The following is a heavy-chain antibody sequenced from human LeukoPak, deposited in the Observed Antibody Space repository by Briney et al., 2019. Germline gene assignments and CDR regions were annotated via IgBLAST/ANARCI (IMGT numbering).Heavy chain of an antibody. J-gene: IGHJ4*02. CDR3: ARDREWYPFDY. CDR2: INTNTGNP. D-gene: IGHD3-3*01. V-gene: IGHV7-4-1*02. Sequence: WMGWINTNTGNPTYAQGFTGRFVFSLDTSVSTAYLQISSLKAEDTALYYCARDREWYPFDYWGQGTLVTVSS.